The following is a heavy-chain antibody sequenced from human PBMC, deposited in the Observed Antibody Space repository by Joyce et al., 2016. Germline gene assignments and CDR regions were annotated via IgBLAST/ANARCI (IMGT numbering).Heavy chain of an antibody. V-gene: IGHV1-69*01. CDR3: ARDQVRGSIDSAFEY. CDR1: GGNFRSYA. CDR2: IIPLFGAP. D-gene: IGHD3-10*01. Sequence: QVHLVQFGAEVTRPGSSVKLSCKTSGGNFRSYALNWVRQAPGQGLEWMGGIIPLFGAPSYAKKFQGRITRTADDSTTTVYMQLGSLTSADTAVYYCARDQVRGSIDSAFEYWGQGALVTVSS. J-gene: IGHJ4*02.